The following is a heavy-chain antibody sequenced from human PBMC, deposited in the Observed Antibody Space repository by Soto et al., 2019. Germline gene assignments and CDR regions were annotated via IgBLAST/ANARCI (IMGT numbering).Heavy chain of an antibody. Sequence: QVHLVESGGDLVKPGGSLRLSCAASGFAFSDYYLTWIRQAPGKGLEWVSYISATGNTFYYADSVKGRLVISRDNAKNSFSLHMSDLQVADTAMYYCARIHVSVLRAVLITSFFVAYWGQGTQVTVSS. J-gene: IGHJ4*02. CDR3: ARIHVSVLRAVLITSFFVAY. CDR2: ISATGNTF. CDR1: GFAFSDYY. D-gene: IGHD3-10*01. V-gene: IGHV3-11*01.